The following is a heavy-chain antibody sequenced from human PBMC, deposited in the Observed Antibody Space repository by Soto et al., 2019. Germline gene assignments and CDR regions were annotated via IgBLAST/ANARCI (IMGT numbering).Heavy chain of an antibody. CDR1: GFSLSTSGVG. CDR2: IYWDDDK. D-gene: IGHD1-26*01. Sequence: QITLKESGPTLVKPTQTLTLTCTFSGFSLSTSGVGVGWIRQPPGKALEWLALIYWDDDKRYSPSLKSRLTITKDTSKNQMVLTMTNRDPVDTATYYCAHSSGVGELSSYWGQGTLVTVSS. V-gene: IGHV2-5*02. CDR3: AHSSGVGELSSY. J-gene: IGHJ4*02.